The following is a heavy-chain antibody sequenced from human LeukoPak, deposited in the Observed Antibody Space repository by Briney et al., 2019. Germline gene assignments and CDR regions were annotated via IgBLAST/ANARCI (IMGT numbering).Heavy chain of an antibody. CDR2: IDSDGRTT. CDR3: ARGGSSGWYGDPFDY. J-gene: IGHJ4*02. V-gene: IGHV3-74*01. CDR1: GFTFSSYW. D-gene: IGHD6-19*01. Sequence: PGGSLRLSCVASGFTFSSYWMHRVRQAPGKGLVWVSRIDSDGRTTNYADSVKGRSTISRDNAKNTLYLQMNSLRAEDTAVYYCARGGSSGWYGDPFDYWGQGTLVTVSS.